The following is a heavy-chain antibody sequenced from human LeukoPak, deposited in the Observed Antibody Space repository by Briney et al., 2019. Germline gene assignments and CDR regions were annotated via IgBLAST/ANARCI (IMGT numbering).Heavy chain of an antibody. CDR2: IYTSGST. Sequence: SETLSLTCTVSGGSISSGSYYWSWIRQPAGKGLEWIGRIYTSGSTNYNPSLKSRVTISVDTSKNQLSLKLSSVTAADTAVYYCARDVVAAAGAWDYWGQGTLVTVSS. J-gene: IGHJ4*02. D-gene: IGHD6-13*01. CDR3: ARDVVAAAGAWDY. CDR1: GGSISSGSYY. V-gene: IGHV4-61*02.